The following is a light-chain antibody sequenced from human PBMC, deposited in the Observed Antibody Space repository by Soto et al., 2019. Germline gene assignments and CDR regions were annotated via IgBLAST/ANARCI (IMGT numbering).Light chain of an antibody. Sequence: QSALTQPASVSGSAGQSITISCSGTMRDVGAYNLVSWYQQHPGTAPKLIIYDVRNRPSGISSRFSGSSSGNTASLTISCLQSEDEGDYYCSAYTARSTLVFGGGTKLPVL. CDR2: DVR. V-gene: IGLV2-14*03. CDR3: SAYTARSTLV. J-gene: IGLJ3*02. CDR1: MRDVGAYNL.